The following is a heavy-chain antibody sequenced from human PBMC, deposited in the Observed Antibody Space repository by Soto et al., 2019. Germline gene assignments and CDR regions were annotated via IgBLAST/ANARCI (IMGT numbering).Heavy chain of an antibody. D-gene: IGHD5-18*01. CDR3: ARVSDTAMAPYRMDV. J-gene: IGHJ6*02. CDR1: GSSISSYY. Sequence: SETLSLTCTVSGSSISSYYWSWIRQPPGKGLEWIGYIYYSGSTNYNPSLKSRVTISVDTSKNQFSLKLSSVTAADTAVYYCARVSDTAMAPYRMDVWGQGTTVTVSS. CDR2: IYYSGST. V-gene: IGHV4-59*01.